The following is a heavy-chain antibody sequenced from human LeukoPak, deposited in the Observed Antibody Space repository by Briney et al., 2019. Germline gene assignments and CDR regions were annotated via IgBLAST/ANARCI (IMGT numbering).Heavy chain of an antibody. D-gene: IGHD1-26*01. CDR2: ISYDGSNK. V-gene: IGHV3-30*18. CDR1: GFTFSSYG. CDR3: AKNPGGSYSGTMDV. J-gene: IGHJ6*02. Sequence: GGSLRLSCAASGFTFSSYGMHWVRQAPGKGLEWVAVISYDGSNKYYADSVKGRFTISRDNSKNTLYLQMDSLRAEDTAVYYCAKNPGGSYSGTMDVWGQGTTVTASS.